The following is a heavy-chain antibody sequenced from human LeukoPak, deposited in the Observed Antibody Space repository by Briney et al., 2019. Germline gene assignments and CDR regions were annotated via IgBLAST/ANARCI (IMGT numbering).Heavy chain of an antibody. CDR1: GFTFNRFA. D-gene: IGHD2-8*01. CDR3: TTCWSTNYMPGD. CDR2: ISGSTNRE. J-gene: IGHJ4*02. V-gene: IGHV3-23*01. Sequence: GGSLSLSCAASGFTFNRFALSWVRQAPGKGLEWVASISGSTNREFYTDSVKGRFTISRDNSKNTLFRHMHSLRAEDTALYFCTTCWSTNYMPGDWGLGTLVIVSS.